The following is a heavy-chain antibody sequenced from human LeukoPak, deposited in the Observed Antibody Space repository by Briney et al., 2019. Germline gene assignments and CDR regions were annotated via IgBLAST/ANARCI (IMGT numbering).Heavy chain of an antibody. CDR3: ARDKSSSSSPIDY. Sequence: GGSLRLSCAASGFTFSSYSLNWVRQAPGKGLEWVSFISSSSSYIYYADSVKGRFTISRDNSKNTLSLQMTSLRAEDTAVYYCARDKSSSSSPIDYWGQGTLVTVSS. J-gene: IGHJ4*02. CDR2: ISSSSSYI. D-gene: IGHD6-6*01. V-gene: IGHV3-21*01. CDR1: GFTFSSYS.